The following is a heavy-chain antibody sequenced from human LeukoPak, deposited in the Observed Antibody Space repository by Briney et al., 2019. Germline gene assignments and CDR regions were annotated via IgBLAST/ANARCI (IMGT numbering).Heavy chain of an antibody. J-gene: IGHJ3*02. CDR3: AKDPFSAARDAFDI. Sequence: GGSLRLSCAASGFTLTSYWTTWVRQAPGKGLEWVANIKQDGSEKYYVDSVKGRFTISRDNAKNSLYLQMNSLRVEDTAVYYCAKDPFSAARDAFDIWGQGTMVTVSS. D-gene: IGHD2-2*01. CDR2: IKQDGSEK. V-gene: IGHV3-7*03. CDR1: GFTLTSYW.